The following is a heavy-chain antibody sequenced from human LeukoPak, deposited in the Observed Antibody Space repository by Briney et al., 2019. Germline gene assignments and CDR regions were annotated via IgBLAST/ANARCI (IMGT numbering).Heavy chain of an antibody. CDR2: IYYSGSA. CDR1: GGSISSSSYY. J-gene: IGHJ4*02. Sequence: SETLPLTCTVSGGSISSSSYYWGWIRQPPGKGLEWIGSIYYSGSAYYNPSLKSRVTISVDTSKNQFSLKLSSVTAADTAVYYCARDLYGALDYWGQGTLVTVSS. V-gene: IGHV4-39*07. D-gene: IGHD3-10*01. CDR3: ARDLYGALDY.